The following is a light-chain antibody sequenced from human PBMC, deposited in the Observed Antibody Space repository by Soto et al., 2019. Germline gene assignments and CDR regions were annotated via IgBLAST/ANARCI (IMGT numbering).Light chain of an antibody. CDR3: QQYNNWPPGT. CDR2: GAS. J-gene: IGKJ1*01. Sequence: EIVMKPAPFALSGSAGGRATHCCRASQSISDTLAWYQQKPGQAPRLLIHGASTRATGIPARFSGSGSGTEFTLTISSLQSEDFAVYYCQQYNNWPPGTFGQGTKVDIK. CDR1: QSISDT. V-gene: IGKV3-15*01.